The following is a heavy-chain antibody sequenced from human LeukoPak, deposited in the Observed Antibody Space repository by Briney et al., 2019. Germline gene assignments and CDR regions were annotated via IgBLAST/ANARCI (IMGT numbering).Heavy chain of an antibody. Sequence: KPSETLSLTCTVSGGSISSSSYYWGWIRQPPGKGLEWIGTIYYSGSTYYNPSLKSRVTISLDTSKNQFSLKLSSVTAADTAVYYCAREIAAAGTPEPFDYWGQGTLVTVSS. V-gene: IGHV4-39*07. CDR3: AREIAAAGTPEPFDY. CDR2: IYYSGST. J-gene: IGHJ4*02. D-gene: IGHD6-13*01. CDR1: GGSISSSSYY.